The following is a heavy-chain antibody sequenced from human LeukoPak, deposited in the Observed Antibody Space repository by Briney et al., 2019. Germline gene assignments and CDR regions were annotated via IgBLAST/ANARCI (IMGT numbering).Heavy chain of an antibody. J-gene: IGHJ6*02. CDR1: GYTFTSYD. V-gene: IGHV1-8*01. Sequence: ASVKVSCKASGYTFTSYDINWVRQATGQGLEWMGWMNPNSGNTGYAQKFQGRVTMTRNTSISTAYMELSSLRSEDTAVHYCARASKMGYYYYYYGMDVWGQGTTVTVSS. CDR2: MNPNSGNT. D-gene: IGHD5-24*01. CDR3: ARASKMGYYYYYYGMDV.